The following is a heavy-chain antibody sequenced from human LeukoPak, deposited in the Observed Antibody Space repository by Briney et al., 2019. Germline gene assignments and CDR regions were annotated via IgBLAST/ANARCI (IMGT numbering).Heavy chain of an antibody. V-gene: IGHV4-59*01. J-gene: IGHJ4*02. Sequence: KPSETLPLTCSVSGGSISGYYWSWIRQSPGKRLEWIAYIYYSGNTNYNPSLKSRVNISVDTSKNQFSLKLSSVTAADTAVYYCARVAYFYGSGSYCFDYWGQGTLVTVSS. CDR3: ARVAYFYGSGSYCFDY. CDR2: IYYSGNT. D-gene: IGHD3-10*01. CDR1: GGSISGYY.